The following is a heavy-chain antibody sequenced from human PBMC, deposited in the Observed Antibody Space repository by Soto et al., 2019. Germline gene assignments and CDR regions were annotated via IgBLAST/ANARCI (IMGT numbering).Heavy chain of an antibody. J-gene: IGHJ5*01. V-gene: IGHV4-39*01. CDR2: IYYDGST. CDR1: GGSITSTIDY. Sequence: SETLSLTCSVSGGSITSTIDYWGWIRQSPGEGLEWIGNIYYDGSTFYNPSLKSRVTISVDTSKRQFSLRVSSVTAADTAVYYCARRGSASWRKWFDSWGHGTLVTVSS. D-gene: IGHD2-2*01. CDR3: ARRGSASWRKWFDS.